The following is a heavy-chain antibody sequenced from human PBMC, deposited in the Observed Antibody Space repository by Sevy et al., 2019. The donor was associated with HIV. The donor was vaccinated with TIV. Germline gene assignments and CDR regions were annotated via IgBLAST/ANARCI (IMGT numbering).Heavy chain of an antibody. CDR2: IIHIFGTA. D-gene: IGHD2-15*01. CDR3: ARDHGASYCIGGSCYAAPGY. J-gene: IGHJ4*02. Sequence: ASVKVSCKASGGTFSSYAISWVRHAPGQGLEWMGGIIHIFGTANYAQKFQGRVTITADKSTSTAYMELSSLRSEDTTVSYCARDHGASYCIGGSCYAAPGYWGQGTLVTVSS. V-gene: IGHV1-69*06. CDR1: GGTFSSYA.